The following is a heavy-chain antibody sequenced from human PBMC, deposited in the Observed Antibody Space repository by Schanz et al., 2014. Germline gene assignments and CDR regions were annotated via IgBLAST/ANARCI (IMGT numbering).Heavy chain of an antibody. CDR2: LHTSGGI. D-gene: IGHD6-13*01. J-gene: IGHJ4*02. CDR1: GDSIANHF. V-gene: IGHV4-4*07. CDR3: ARMSAAGRFDD. Sequence: QVQLQESGPGLVKPSKTLSLTCNVSGDSIANHFWSWVRQIAGRRLEWIGRLHTSGGIDYSRPLKSRLTMSINPTRNELSLTLRSVTAADTAVYYCARMSAAGRFDDWGQGLLVTVSS.